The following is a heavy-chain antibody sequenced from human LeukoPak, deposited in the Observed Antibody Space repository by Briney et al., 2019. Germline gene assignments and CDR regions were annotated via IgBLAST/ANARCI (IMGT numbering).Heavy chain of an antibody. D-gene: IGHD2-2*01. J-gene: IGHJ6*02. CDR3: ARCLVVPAAVYRYYYYYGMDV. V-gene: IGHV3-7*01. CDR2: IKQDGSEK. CDR1: GFTFSSYW. Sequence: GGSLRLSCAASGFTFSSYWMSWVRQAPGKGLEWVANIKQDGSEKYYVDSVKGRFTISRDNAKNSLYLQMNSLRAEDTAVYYCARCLVVPAAVYRYYYYYGMDVWGQGTTVTVSS.